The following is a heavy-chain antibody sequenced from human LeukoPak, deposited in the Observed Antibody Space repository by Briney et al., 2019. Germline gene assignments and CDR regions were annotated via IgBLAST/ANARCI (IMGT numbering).Heavy chain of an antibody. V-gene: IGHV3-30*18. CDR2: ISYDENKK. J-gene: IGHJ4*02. Sequence: PGRSLRLSCAASGFTFSRYGMHWVRQVPGRGLEWVALISYDENKKYYGDSVKGRFTISRDNSKNTLFLQMNSLRSDGTAVYFCAKDQRGDILTGSPFDCWGQGTLVTVSS. CDR1: GFTFSRYG. D-gene: IGHD3-9*01. CDR3: AKDQRGDILTGSPFDC.